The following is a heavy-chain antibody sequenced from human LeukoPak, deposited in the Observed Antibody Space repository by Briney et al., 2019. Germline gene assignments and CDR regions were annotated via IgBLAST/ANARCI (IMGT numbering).Heavy chain of an antibody. J-gene: IGHJ5*02. CDR3: AAYDILTGLSP. CDR2: IYPGDSDT. Sequence: GESLKISCKGSGYSFTSYWIGWVRQMPGKGLQWKGIIYPGDSDTRYSPSFQGQVTISADKSISTAYLQWSSLKASDTAIYHCAAYDILTGLSPWGQGTLVTVSS. V-gene: IGHV5-51*01. CDR1: GYSFTSYW. D-gene: IGHD3-9*01.